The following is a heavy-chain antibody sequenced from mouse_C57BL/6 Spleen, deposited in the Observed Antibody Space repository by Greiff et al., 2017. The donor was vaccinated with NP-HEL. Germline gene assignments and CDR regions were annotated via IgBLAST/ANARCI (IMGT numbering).Heavy chain of an antibody. D-gene: IGHD1-1*01. J-gene: IGHJ1*03. CDR2: ISSGGDYI. Sequence: EVQRVESGEGLVKPGGSLKLSCAASGFTFSSYAMSWVRQTPEKRLEWVAYISSGGDYIYYADTVKGRFTISRDNARNTLYLQMSSLKSEDTAMYYCTREGDYYGSSPLWYFDVWGTGTTVTVSS. CDR1: GFTFSSYA. CDR3: TREGDYYGSSPLWYFDV. V-gene: IGHV5-9-1*02.